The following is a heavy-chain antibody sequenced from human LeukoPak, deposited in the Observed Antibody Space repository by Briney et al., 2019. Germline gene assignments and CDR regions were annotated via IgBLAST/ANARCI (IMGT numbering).Heavy chain of an antibody. D-gene: IGHD3-3*01. Sequence: ASVRVSCKASGGTFSSYAISWVRQAPGQGLEWMGRIIPILGIANYAQKFQGRVTITADKSTSTAYMELSSLRSEDTAVYYCARRTTIFGVVIKPDDWGQGTLVTVSS. J-gene: IGHJ4*02. V-gene: IGHV1-69*04. CDR1: GGTFSSYA. CDR2: IIPILGIA. CDR3: ARRTTIFGVVIKPDD.